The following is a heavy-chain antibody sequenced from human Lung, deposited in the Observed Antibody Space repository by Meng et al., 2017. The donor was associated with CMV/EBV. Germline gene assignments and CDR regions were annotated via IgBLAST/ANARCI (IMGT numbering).Heavy chain of an antibody. CDR3: ARADGGDAFDI. Sequence: SETXSLTCTVSGGSISSYYWSWIRQPPGKGLEWIGYIYYSGSTNYNPYLKSRLTISVDTSKNQFSLKLSSVTAADTAVYYCARADGGDAFDIWGQGTMVTVSS. CDR1: GGSISSYY. CDR2: IYYSGST. J-gene: IGHJ3*02. V-gene: IGHV4-59*01.